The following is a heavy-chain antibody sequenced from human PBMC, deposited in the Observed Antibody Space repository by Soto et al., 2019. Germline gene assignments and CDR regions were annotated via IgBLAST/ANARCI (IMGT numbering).Heavy chain of an antibody. CDR1: EFTFSNYI. CDR3: ARDDEGGSYCDLGY. J-gene: IGHJ4*02. CDR2: ILDDGNNK. V-gene: IGHV3-30-3*01. Sequence: GGSLRLSCAASEFTFSNYIMHWVRQAPGKGLEWVAFILDDGNNKYYADSVKGRFTISRDNSKNTLYLQMNSLRTEDTAVYYRARDDEGGSYCDLGYWGQGTLVTVSS. D-gene: IGHD3-10*01.